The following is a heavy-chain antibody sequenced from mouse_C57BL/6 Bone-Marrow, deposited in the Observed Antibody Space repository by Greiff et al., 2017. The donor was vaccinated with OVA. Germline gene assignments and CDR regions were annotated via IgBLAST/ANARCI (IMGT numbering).Heavy chain of an antibody. Sequence: QVQLKESGPELVKPGASVKISCKASGYAFSSSWMNWVKQRPGKGLEWIGRIYPGDGDTNYNGKFKGKATLTADKSSSTAYMQLSSLTSEDSAVYFCARGYDYSYYYAMDYWGQGTSVTVSS. CDR2: IYPGDGDT. V-gene: IGHV1-82*01. CDR1: GYAFSSSW. J-gene: IGHJ4*01. CDR3: ARGYDYSYYYAMDY. D-gene: IGHD2-4*01.